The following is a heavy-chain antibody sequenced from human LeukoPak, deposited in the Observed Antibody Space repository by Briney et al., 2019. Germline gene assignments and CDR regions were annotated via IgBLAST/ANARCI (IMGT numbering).Heavy chain of an antibody. CDR3: ARFGAARPARDY. J-gene: IGHJ4*02. Sequence: PSETLSLTCAVSGYSISSGYYWGWIRQPPGKGLEWIGSIYHSGSTYYNPSLKSRVTISVDTSKNQFSLKLSSVTAADTAVYYCARFGAARPARDYWGQGTLVTVSS. D-gene: IGHD6-6*01. V-gene: IGHV4-38-2*01. CDR2: IYHSGST. CDR1: GYSISSGYY.